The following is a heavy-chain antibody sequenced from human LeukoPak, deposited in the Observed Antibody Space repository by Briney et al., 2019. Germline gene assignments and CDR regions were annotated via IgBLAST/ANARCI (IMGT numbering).Heavy chain of an antibody. J-gene: IGHJ4*02. CDR1: GFTFSSYW. D-gene: IGHD2-21*02. V-gene: IGHV3-7*01. CDR3: ARGIAVSYCGGDCYSFYFDY. Sequence: GGSLRLSCAASGFTFSSYWMSWVRQAPGKGLEWVANIKQDGSEKYYVDSVKGRFTISRDNAKNSLYLQMNSLRAEDTAVYYCARGIAVSYCGGDCYSFYFDYWGQGTLVTVSS. CDR2: IKQDGSEK.